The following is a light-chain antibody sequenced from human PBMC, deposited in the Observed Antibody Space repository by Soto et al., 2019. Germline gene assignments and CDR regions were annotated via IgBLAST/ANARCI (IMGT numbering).Light chain of an antibody. CDR2: LGS. J-gene: IGKJ1*01. CDR1: QSLLHSNGYNY. CDR3: MHALKTPPWT. Sequence: DIVRTQSPLSLPVTPGEPSSISCRSSQSLLHSNGYNYLDWYLQKPGQSPQLLIYLGSNRASGVPDRFSGSGSVTDFTLKISRVEAEDVGVYYCMHALKTPPWTFGQGYKVEIK. V-gene: IGKV2-28*01.